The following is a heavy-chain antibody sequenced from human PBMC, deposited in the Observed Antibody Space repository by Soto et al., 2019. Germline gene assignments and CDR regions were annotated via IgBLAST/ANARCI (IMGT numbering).Heavy chain of an antibody. CDR3: ARGPRYEYIHRAGYYYAMDV. D-gene: IGHD3-16*01. CDR1: EGTFSYYA. CDR2: IIPLFGTP. Sequence: QVQMVQSGAEVKKPGSSVKVSCKASEGTFSYYAISWVRQAPGQGLEWMGGIIPLFGTPNYAQEFQGRVTITADPSTSTAYMDLSSLRSEDTAGYYCARGPRYEYIHRAGYYYAMDVCGKGTTVRVSS. J-gene: IGHJ6*04. V-gene: IGHV1-69*01.